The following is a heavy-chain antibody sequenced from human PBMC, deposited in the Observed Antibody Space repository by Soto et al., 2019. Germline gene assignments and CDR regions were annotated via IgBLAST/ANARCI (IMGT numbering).Heavy chain of an antibody. CDR3: ATSFGSGSRAFDY. J-gene: IGHJ4*02. Sequence: QVQLVQSGAEVKKPGSSVKVSCKASGDTFNFYTINWVRQAPGLGLEWMGRFNPILSFCNSALKFQGRVTLTADKSTSTAYMVLSSLRSEDTAIYYCATSFGSGSRAFDYWGQGALVTVSS. CDR1: GDTFNFYT. D-gene: IGHD3-10*01. V-gene: IGHV1-69*02. CDR2: FNPILSFC.